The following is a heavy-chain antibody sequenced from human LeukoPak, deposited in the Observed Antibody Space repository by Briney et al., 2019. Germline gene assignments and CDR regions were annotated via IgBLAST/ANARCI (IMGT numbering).Heavy chain of an antibody. CDR3: ARVSCSGGSCYEGNWFDP. D-gene: IGHD2-15*01. CDR1: GYSISRGYF. Sequence: SETLSLTCTVSGYSISRGYFWGWIRQPPGKGLEWIGNIYHSGSTYYNPSLKSRVTISIDTSKNQFSLRLSSVTAADTAVYYCARVSCSGGSCYEGNWFDPWGQGTLVTVSS. J-gene: IGHJ5*02. V-gene: IGHV4-38-2*02. CDR2: IYHSGST.